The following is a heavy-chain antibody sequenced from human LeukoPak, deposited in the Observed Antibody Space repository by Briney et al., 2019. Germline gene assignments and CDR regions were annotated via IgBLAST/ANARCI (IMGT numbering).Heavy chain of an antibody. D-gene: IGHD5-24*01. J-gene: IGHJ3*02. CDR2: INPGGDNT. CDR3: ASIRDGNNDAYDI. V-gene: IGHV1-46*01. CDR1: GYTFTGYY. Sequence: GASVKVSCKASGYTFTGYYMHWVRQAPGQGLEWMGLINPGGDNTNYAQNFQGRVTMTRDTSASTVYMELSSLRSEDTAIYYCASIRDGNNDAYDIWGQGTVVTVPS.